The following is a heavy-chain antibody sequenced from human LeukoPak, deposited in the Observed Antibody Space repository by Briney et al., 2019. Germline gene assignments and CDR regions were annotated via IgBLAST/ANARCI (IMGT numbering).Heavy chain of an antibody. Sequence: GASVKVSCKASGGTFSSYAISWVRQAPGQGLERMGGTIPIFGTANYAQKFQGRVTITADESTSTAYMELSSLRSEDTAVYYCAAQMATISLEGYGMDVWGQGTTVTVSS. D-gene: IGHD5-24*01. CDR3: AAQMATISLEGYGMDV. CDR2: TIPIFGTA. CDR1: GGTFSSYA. V-gene: IGHV1-69*13. J-gene: IGHJ6*02.